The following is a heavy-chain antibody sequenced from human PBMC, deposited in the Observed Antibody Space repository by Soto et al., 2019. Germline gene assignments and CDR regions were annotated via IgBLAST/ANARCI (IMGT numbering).Heavy chain of an antibody. V-gene: IGHV5-51*01. CDR2: IYPGDSDT. Sequence: GESLKISCYGSGFGFSTFWIAWVRQMPGKGLELMGIIYPGDSDTRYSPSFQGQVTISADKSISTAYLQWNSLKASDTAMYFCARTTVTNSKYFDYWGQGTLVTVSS. CDR1: GFGFSTFW. D-gene: IGHD4-17*01. CDR3: ARTTVTNSKYFDY. J-gene: IGHJ4*02.